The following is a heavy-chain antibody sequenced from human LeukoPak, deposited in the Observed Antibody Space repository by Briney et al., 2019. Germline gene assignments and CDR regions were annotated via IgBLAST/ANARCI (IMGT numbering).Heavy chain of an antibody. D-gene: IGHD4-23*01. V-gene: IGHV4-59*08. J-gene: IGHJ4*02. CDR2: IYYSGTP. CDR3: ARVIGGNHFDY. CDR1: GGSTSTYY. Sequence: SETLSLTCTVSGGSTSTYYWSWIRQPPGKGLEWIGYIYYSGTPNYNPTLKSRVTMSVDTSKNQFSLKLSSVTAADTAVYYCARVIGGNHFDYWGQGTLVTVSS.